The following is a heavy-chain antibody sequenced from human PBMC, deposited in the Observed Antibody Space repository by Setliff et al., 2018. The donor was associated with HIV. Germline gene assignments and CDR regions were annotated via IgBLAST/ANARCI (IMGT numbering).Heavy chain of an antibody. CDR1: AYSIRNGYY. J-gene: IGHJ4*02. CDR2: LYYDGNT. Sequence: SETLSLTCTVSAYSIRNGYYWGWIRQSPGKGLEWIGTLYYDGNTYYNPSLKSRVTMSVDTSKNQSSLNLNSVTAAGTAVYYCASSPAWRSDFGLHTFDYWGQGPRSPSPQ. CDR3: ASSPAWRSDFGLHTFDY. D-gene: IGHD2-2*01. V-gene: IGHV4-38-2*02.